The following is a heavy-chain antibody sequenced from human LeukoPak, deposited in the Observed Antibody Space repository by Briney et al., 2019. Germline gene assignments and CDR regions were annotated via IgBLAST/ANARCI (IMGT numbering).Heavy chain of an antibody. J-gene: IGHJ3*02. V-gene: IGHV4-61*02. CDR3: ARAPYCGGDCNDAFDI. D-gene: IGHD2-21*02. CDR2: IYTSGST. Sequence: SETLSLTCTVSGGSISSGSYYWSWIRQPAGKGLEGIGRIYTSGSTNYNPSLKSRVTISVDTSKNQFSLKLSSVTAADTAVYYCARAPYCGGDCNDAFDIWGQGTMVTVSS. CDR1: GGSISSGSYY.